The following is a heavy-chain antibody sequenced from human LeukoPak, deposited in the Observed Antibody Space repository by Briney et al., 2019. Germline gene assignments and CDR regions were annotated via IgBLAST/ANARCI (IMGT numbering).Heavy chain of an antibody. V-gene: IGHV3-30-3*01. CDR3: ARAAAAADPFDY. CDR2: ISYDGSNK. J-gene: IGHJ4*02. Sequence: PGGSLRLSCAASGFTFSSYAMHWVRQAPGKGLEWVAVISYDGSNKYYADSVKGRFTISRDNSKNTLYLQMNSLRAEDTAVHYCARAAAAADPFDYWGQGTLVTVSS. CDR1: GFTFSSYA. D-gene: IGHD6-13*01.